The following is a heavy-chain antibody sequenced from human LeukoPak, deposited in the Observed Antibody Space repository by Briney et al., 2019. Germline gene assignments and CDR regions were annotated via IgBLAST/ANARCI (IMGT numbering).Heavy chain of an antibody. J-gene: IGHJ4*02. CDR1: GYTFTSYD. CDR3: TRDHITSWQIDF. Sequence: ASVKVSCKASGYTFTSYDINWVRQATGQGLEWMGWMNPNSGNTGYAQEFQGRVTITRNTSISTAYMELSSLRSEDTAVYYCTRDHITSWQIDFWGQGTMVTVSS. D-gene: IGHD2-2*01. V-gene: IGHV1-8*03. CDR2: MNPNSGNT.